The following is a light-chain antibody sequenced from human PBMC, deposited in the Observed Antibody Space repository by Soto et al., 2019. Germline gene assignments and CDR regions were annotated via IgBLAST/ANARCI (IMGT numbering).Light chain of an antibody. Sequence: EIGLTQSPGTLSLSPGERATLSCRASQSVSSSYLAWYQQKPGQAPRLLIYGASSRATGIPDRFSGSGSGTDFTLTISRLEPEDFAVYYCQQYGKTFGQGTKV. J-gene: IGKJ1*01. CDR3: QQYGKT. V-gene: IGKV3-20*01. CDR2: GAS. CDR1: QSVSSSY.